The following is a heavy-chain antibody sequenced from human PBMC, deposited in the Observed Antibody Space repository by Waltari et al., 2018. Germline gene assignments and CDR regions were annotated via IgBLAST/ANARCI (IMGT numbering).Heavy chain of an antibody. J-gene: IGHJ4*02. D-gene: IGHD6-13*01. V-gene: IGHV3-23*01. CDR1: GFTFSRYA. Sequence: EVQLLESGGGLVQPGGSLRLSCAASGFTFSRYAMSWVRQAPGKGLEWVSAIRGSGGSTYYADSVKGRFTISRDNSKNTLYLQMNSLRAEDTAVYYCAKDREATRQPLYSSSWYEWQPTDYWGQGTLVTVSS. CDR2: IRGSGGST. CDR3: AKDREATRQPLYSSSWYEWQPTDY.